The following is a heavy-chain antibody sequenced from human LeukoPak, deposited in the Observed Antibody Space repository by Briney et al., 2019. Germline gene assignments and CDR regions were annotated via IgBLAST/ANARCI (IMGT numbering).Heavy chain of an antibody. CDR3: ARERDTAMGNDAFDI. Sequence: GGSLRLSCAASGFTFSSYSMNWVRQAPGKGLEWVSSIGSSSSYIYYADSVKGRFTISRDNAKNSLYLQMNSLRAEDTAVYYCARERDTAMGNDAFDIWGQGTMVTVSS. CDR2: IGSSSSYI. CDR1: GFTFSSYS. V-gene: IGHV3-21*01. D-gene: IGHD5-18*01. J-gene: IGHJ3*02.